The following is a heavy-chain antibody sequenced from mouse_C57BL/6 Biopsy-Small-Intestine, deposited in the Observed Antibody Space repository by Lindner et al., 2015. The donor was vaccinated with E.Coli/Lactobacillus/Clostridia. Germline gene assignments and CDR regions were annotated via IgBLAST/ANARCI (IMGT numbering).Heavy chain of an antibody. CDR2: IIPVFGRT. D-gene: IGHD1-1*01. CDR1: GGTLNNFG. CDR3: ARVDNNYYYNGMDV. Sequence: SVKVSCKASGGTLNNFGINWVRQAPGKGPEWLGGIIPVFGRTTYAQKFLGRVTITADESTSTAYIDLSSLRSEDTAIYYCARVDNNYYYNGMDVWGQGTTVTASS. J-gene: IGHJ4*01. V-gene: IGHV1-82*01.